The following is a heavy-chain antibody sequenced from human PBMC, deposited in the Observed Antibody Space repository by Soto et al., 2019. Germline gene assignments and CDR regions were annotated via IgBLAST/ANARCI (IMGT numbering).Heavy chain of an antibody. J-gene: IGHJ5*02. CDR3: AREADIVVVTAISSGGWFDP. CDR1: GGTFSSYA. Sequence: SVKVSCKASGGTFSSYAISWVRQAPGQGLEWMGGIIPIFGTANYAQKFQGRVTITADKSTSTAYMELSSLRSEDTAVYYCAREADIVVVTAISSGGWFDPWGQGTPVTVSS. D-gene: IGHD2-21*02. CDR2: IIPIFGTA. V-gene: IGHV1-69*06.